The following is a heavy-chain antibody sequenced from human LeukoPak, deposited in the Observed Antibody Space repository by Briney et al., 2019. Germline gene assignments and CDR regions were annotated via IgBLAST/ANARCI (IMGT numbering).Heavy chain of an antibody. CDR3: ARDPSYDFWSGYSRARLYYYYYMDV. Sequence: GGSLRLSCAASGFTFSSYSMNWVRQAPGKGLEWVSYISSSSSTIYYADSVKGRFTISRDNAKNSLYLQMNSLRAEDMAVYYCARDPSYDFWSGYSRARLYYYYYMDVWGKGTTVTVSS. V-gene: IGHV3-48*01. D-gene: IGHD3-3*01. CDR1: GFTFSSYS. J-gene: IGHJ6*03. CDR2: ISSSSSTI.